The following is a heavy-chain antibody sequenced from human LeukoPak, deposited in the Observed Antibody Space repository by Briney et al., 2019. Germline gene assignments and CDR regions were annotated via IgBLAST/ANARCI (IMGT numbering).Heavy chain of an antibody. CDR3: ASCSSTSCYKVYYYMDV. J-gene: IGHJ6*03. CDR1: GYTFTSYG. Sequence: ASVKVSCKASGYTFTSYGISWVRQAPGQGLEWMGWISAYNGNTNYAQKLQGRVTMTTDTSTSTAYMELRSLRSDDTAVYYCASCSSTSCYKVYYYMDVWGKGTTVTVSS. CDR2: ISAYNGNT. V-gene: IGHV1-18*01. D-gene: IGHD2-2*02.